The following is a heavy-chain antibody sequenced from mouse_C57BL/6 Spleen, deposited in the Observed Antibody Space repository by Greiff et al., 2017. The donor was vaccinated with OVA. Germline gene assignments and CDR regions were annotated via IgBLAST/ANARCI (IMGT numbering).Heavy chain of an antibody. CDR3: ARRTSWYFDV. J-gene: IGHJ1*03. Sequence: EVKLQESGPGLVKPSQSLSLTCSVTGYSITSGYYWNWIRQFPGNKLEWMGYISYDGSNNYNPSLKNRISITRDPSKNQFFLKLNSVTTEDTATYYCARRTSWYFDVWGTGTTVTVSS. CDR1: GYSITSGYY. CDR2: ISYDGSN. V-gene: IGHV3-6*01.